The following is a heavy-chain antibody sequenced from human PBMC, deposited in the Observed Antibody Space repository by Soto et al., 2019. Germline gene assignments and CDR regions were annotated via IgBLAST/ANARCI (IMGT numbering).Heavy chain of an antibody. Sequence: PSDTLSLTCTVSGGSFTAYSWTWIRQSPGKGLEWLASISVSVRPNYNPSLKSRLTISLDTSKNQCSLTVTSATGADTAVYYCVGGPGGLFDFWGQGXLVTVYS. J-gene: IGHJ4*02. CDR1: GGSFTAYS. V-gene: IGHV4-59*01. D-gene: IGHD3-16*01. CDR2: ISVSVRP. CDR3: VGGPGGLFDF.